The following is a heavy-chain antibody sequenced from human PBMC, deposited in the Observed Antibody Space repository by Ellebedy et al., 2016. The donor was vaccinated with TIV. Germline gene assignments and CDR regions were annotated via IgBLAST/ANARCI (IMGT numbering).Heavy chain of an antibody. J-gene: IGHJ5*02. CDR2: IYYSGST. D-gene: IGHD1-26*01. CDR3: ARGVVGAILAGLSNWFDP. CDR1: GGSISSYY. V-gene: IGHV4-59*01. Sequence: SETLSLTXTVSGGSISSYYWSWIRQPPGKGLEWIGYIYYSGSTNYNPSLKSRVTISVDTSKNQFSLKLSSVTAADTAVYYCARGVVGAILAGLSNWFDPWGQGTLVTVSS.